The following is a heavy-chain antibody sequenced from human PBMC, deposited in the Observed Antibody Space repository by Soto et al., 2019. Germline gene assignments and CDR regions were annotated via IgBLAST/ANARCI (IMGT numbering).Heavy chain of an antibody. CDR1: GGSISHGDYY. Sequence: SETLSLTCTVSGGSISHGDYYWSWIRQPPGKGPEWVGYIYYTGTTYFNPSLKSRLTISIDTSKSQFSLNLSSVTAADTAVYFCARVTGDYDFDYWGQGTLVTVSS. V-gene: IGHV4-30-4*01. CDR2: IYYTGTT. D-gene: IGHD4-17*01. J-gene: IGHJ4*02. CDR3: ARVTGDYDFDY.